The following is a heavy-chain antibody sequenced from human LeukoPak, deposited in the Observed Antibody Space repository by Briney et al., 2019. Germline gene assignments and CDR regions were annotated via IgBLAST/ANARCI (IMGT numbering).Heavy chain of an antibody. V-gene: IGHV4-34*01. D-gene: IGHD3-9*01. CDR2: INHSGST. CDR3: ARGSRLTGTFDI. CDR1: GGSFSGYY. J-gene: IGHJ3*02. Sequence: SESLSLTCALYGGSFSGYYWTWIRQPPGKGLEWIGEINHSGSTNYSPRLKSRVTISLDTSKNQFSLKLTSVAAADTAVYYCARGSRLTGTFDIWGQGTMVTVSS.